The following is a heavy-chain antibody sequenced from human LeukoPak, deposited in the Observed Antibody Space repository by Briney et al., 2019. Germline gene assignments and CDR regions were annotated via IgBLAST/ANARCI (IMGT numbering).Heavy chain of an antibody. D-gene: IGHD1/OR15-1a*01. V-gene: IGHV4-39*01. Sequence: SETLSLTCNVSGGSMSNIYYWGWIRQPPGQGLEWIGNIFYSGITYYNPSLRSRVTIAIDTSKSQFSLKLASVTAADTAVYYCARLPRGNWNNRNYMDVWGKGTTVTVSS. CDR3: ARLPRGNWNNRNYMDV. J-gene: IGHJ6*03. CDR1: GGSMSNIYY. CDR2: IFYSGIT.